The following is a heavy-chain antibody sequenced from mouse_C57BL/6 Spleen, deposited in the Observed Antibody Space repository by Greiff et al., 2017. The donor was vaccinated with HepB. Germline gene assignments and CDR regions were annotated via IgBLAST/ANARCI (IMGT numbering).Heavy chain of an antibody. CDR3: AIVAYSNYFFYYAMDY. V-gene: IGHV1-74*01. D-gene: IGHD2-5*01. J-gene: IGHJ4*01. CDR1: GYTFTSYW. Sequence: QVQLQQPGAELVKPGASVKVSCKASGYTFTSYWMHWVKQRPGQGLEWIGRIHPSDSDTNYNQKFKGKATLTVDKSSSTAYMQLISLTSEDSAVYYCAIVAYSNYFFYYAMDYWGQGTSVTVSS. CDR2: IHPSDSDT.